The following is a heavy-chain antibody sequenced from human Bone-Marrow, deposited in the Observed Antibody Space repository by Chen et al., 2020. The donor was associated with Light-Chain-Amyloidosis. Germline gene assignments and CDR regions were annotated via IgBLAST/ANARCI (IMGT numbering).Heavy chain of an antibody. CDR1: GFTFSLYG. J-gene: IGHJ1*01. CDR2: ITGGGTSI. V-gene: IGHV3-21*01. Sequence: EVPLVESGGGLVKPGGSLRLSCAASGFTFSLYGMHWVRQAPGKGLEWVSSITGGGTSINYADSVRGRFTISGDNARNSLYLQMNSLRAEDTAVYYCVRDRAVITTHEYFEHWGQGTLVTVSS. D-gene: IGHD3-22*01. CDR3: VRDRAVITTHEYFEH.